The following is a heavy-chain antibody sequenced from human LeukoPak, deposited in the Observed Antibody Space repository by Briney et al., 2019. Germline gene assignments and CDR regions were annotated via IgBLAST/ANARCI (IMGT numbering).Heavy chain of an antibody. D-gene: IGHD6-13*01. CDR3: ARDHRLTIAAAGKAAWFDP. J-gene: IGHJ5*02. CDR1: GYTFTSYY. CDR2: INPSGGST. Sequence: GASVKVSCKASGYTFTSYYMHWVRQAPGQGLEWMGIINPSGGSTSYAQKFQGRVTMTRDMSTSTVYMELSSLRSEDTAVYYCARDHRLTIAAAGKAAWFDPWGQGTLVTVSS. V-gene: IGHV1-46*01.